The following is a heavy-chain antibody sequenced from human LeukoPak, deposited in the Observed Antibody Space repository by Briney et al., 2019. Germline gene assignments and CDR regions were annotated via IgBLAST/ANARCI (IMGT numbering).Heavy chain of an antibody. CDR2: INPNDGAT. CDR3: AREQIGGLSGSLGGLFASYHTYYYMDV. V-gene: IGHV1-46*01. J-gene: IGHJ6*03. Sequence: GASMKVSCKASGYTFTMYYIHWVRQAPGQGLEWMGMINPNDGATTYTQRFQGRVTMTRDMSTTTVYMDLRSLSSEDTAVYFCAREQIGGLSGSLGGLFASYHTYYYMDVWGRGTTVTVSS. D-gene: IGHD3-16*01. CDR1: GYTFTMYY.